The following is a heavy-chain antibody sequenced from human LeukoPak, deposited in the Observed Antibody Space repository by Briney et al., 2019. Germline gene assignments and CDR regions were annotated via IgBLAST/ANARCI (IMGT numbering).Heavy chain of an antibody. Sequence: PSETLSLTCAVYGGSFSGYYWSWIRQPPGKGLEWIGEINHSGSTNYNPSLKSRVTISVDTSKNQFSLKLSSVTAADTAVYYWARAIITYHHFWSGYSNNWFDPWGQGTLVTVSS. CDR1: GGSFSGYY. CDR3: ARAIITYHHFWSGYSNNWFDP. CDR2: INHSGST. J-gene: IGHJ5*02. V-gene: IGHV4-34*01. D-gene: IGHD3-3*01.